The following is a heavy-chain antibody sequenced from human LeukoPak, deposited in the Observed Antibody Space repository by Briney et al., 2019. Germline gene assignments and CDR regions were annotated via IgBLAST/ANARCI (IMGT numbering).Heavy chain of an antibody. Sequence: VASVKVSCTASGYTFTSYGISWVRQAPGQGLEWMGWVSAYNGNTNYAQKLQGRVTMTTDTSTSTAYMELRSLRSDDTAVYYCAREGIPGYYDFWSGYSGNNWFDPWGQGTLVTVSS. V-gene: IGHV1-18*01. CDR3: AREGIPGYYDFWSGYSGNNWFDP. CDR1: GYTFTSYG. D-gene: IGHD3-3*01. J-gene: IGHJ5*02. CDR2: VSAYNGNT.